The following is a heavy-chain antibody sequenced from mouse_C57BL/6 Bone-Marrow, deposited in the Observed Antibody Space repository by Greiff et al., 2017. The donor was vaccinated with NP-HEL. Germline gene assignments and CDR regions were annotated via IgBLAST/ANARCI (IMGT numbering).Heavy chain of an antibody. V-gene: IGHV4-1*01. J-gene: IGHJ4*01. CDR2: INPDSSTI. D-gene: IGHD2-12*01. CDR1: GIDFSRYW. Sequence: AASGIDFSRYWMSWVRRAPGKGLEWIGEINPDSSTINYAPSLTDKFIISRDNAKNTLYLQMSKVRSEDTALYYRYDDYAMDYWGQGTSVTVSS. CDR3: YDDYAMDY.